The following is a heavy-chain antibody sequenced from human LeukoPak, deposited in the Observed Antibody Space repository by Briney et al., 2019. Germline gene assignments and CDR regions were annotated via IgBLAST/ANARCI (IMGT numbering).Heavy chain of an antibody. CDR1: GYTFTSYY. CDR2: INPNGGST. J-gene: IGHJ4*02. D-gene: IGHD5-24*01. Sequence: ASVKVSCKASGYTFTSYYIHWVRHAPGQGLEWMGIINPNGGSTSYAQKFQGRVTMTRDTSTSTVYMELSSLRSEDTAVYYCARDGRDGYNLDYWGQGTLVTASS. CDR3: ARDGRDGYNLDY. V-gene: IGHV1-46*01.